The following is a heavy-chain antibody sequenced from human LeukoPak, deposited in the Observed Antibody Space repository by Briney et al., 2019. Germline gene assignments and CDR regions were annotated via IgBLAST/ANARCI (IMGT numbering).Heavy chain of an antibody. J-gene: IGHJ6*03. Sequence: PGGSLRLSCAASGFTFSSYGMHWVRQAPGKGLEWVAFIRYDGSNKYYADSVKGRFTISRDNSKNTLYLQMNSLRAEDTAVYYCAKGALVPAAIVEVGYYYYYYYMDVWGKGTTVTVSS. V-gene: IGHV3-30*02. CDR3: AKGALVPAAIVEVGYYYYYYYMDV. CDR2: IRYDGSNK. CDR1: GFTFSSYG. D-gene: IGHD2-2*01.